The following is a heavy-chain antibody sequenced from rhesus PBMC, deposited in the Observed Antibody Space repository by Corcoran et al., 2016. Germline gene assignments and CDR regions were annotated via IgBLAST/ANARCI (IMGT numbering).Heavy chain of an antibody. V-gene: IGHV5-20*01. J-gene: IGHJ6*01. CDR3: AKETRYVNYGYGLDS. Sequence: EVQLVQSGAEVKRPGESLKISCKTSGYSFTSYWISWVRQMPGKGLEWMGAIKPSDSDTRNNPSFQGKVTISADKSISTAYLQWSRLKASDTATYYCAKETRYVNYGYGLDSWGQGVVVTVSS. D-gene: IGHD2-2*01. CDR1: GYSFTSYW. CDR2: IKPSDSDT.